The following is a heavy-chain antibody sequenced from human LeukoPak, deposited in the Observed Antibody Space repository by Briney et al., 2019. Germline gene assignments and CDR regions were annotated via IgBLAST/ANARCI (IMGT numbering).Heavy chain of an antibody. Sequence: GGSLRLSCAASGFTFSSYSMNWFRQAPGKGLEWVSSISSSSSYIYYADSVKGRFTISRDNAKNSLYLQMNSLRAEDTAVYYCARVIRTTVTTSPNQDYWGQGTLVTVSS. CDR3: ARVIRTTVTTSPNQDY. CDR1: GFTFSSYS. D-gene: IGHD4-17*01. V-gene: IGHV3-21*01. J-gene: IGHJ4*02. CDR2: ISSSSSYI.